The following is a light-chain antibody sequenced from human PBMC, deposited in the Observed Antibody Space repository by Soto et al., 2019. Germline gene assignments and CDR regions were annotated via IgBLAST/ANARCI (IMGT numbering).Light chain of an antibody. CDR3: QQRDSWPRT. V-gene: IGKV3-11*01. Sequence: EIVLTQSPATLSLPPGERATLSCRASQRISRSLAWYQHKPGQAPRLLIFDTSNRATGIPARFSGSGSGTDFTLTISSLEPEDFAIYYCQQRDSWPRTFGQGTKVEIK. CDR1: QRISRS. CDR2: DTS. J-gene: IGKJ1*01.